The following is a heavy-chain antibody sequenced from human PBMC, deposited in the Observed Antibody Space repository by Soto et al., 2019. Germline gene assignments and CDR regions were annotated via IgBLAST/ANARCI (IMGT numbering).Heavy chain of an antibody. CDR2: ISSSGGAI. CDR1: GFTFSSYE. Sequence: EVQLVESGGGLVQPGGSLRLSCAGSGFTFSSYEMNWVRQAPGKGLEWVSYISSSGGAIYYADSVKGRFTISRDNAKNALYLQMSSLRAEDTAIYYCATRGGDYYDSSGEYYFDYWGQGTLVTVSS. CDR3: ATRGGDYYDSSGEYYFDY. D-gene: IGHD3-22*01. J-gene: IGHJ4*02. V-gene: IGHV3-48*03.